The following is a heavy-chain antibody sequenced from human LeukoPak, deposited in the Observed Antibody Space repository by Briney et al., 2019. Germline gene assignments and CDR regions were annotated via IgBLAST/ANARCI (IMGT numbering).Heavy chain of an antibody. V-gene: IGHV4-59*12. CDR2: IYYSGST. Sequence: SETLSLTCTVSGGSISSYYWSWIRQPPGKGLEWIGYIYYSGSTNYNPSLKSRVTISVDTSKNQFSLKLSSVTAADTAVYYCARDRGTTATNDYWGQGTLVTVSS. CDR1: GGSISSYY. J-gene: IGHJ4*02. D-gene: IGHD4-17*01. CDR3: ARDRGTTATNDY.